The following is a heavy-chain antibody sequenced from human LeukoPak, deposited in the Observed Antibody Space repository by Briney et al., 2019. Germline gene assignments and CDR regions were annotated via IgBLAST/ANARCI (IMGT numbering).Heavy chain of an antibody. V-gene: IGHV3-30*03. J-gene: IGHJ4*02. CDR3: AIGGLTTIDC. Sequence: PGRSLRLSCAASGFSLSDFGTHWVRQAPGKGLEWVAVMSSDERNQYYADSVQGRFTISRDNSRNTLFLQMNSLRVEDTAVYYCAIGGLTTIDCWGQGTLVTVSS. CDR2: MSSDERNQ. CDR1: GFSLSDFG. D-gene: IGHD2-21*02.